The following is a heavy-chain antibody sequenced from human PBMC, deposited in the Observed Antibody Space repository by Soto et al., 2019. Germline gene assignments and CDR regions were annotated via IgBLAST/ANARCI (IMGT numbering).Heavy chain of an antibody. CDR1: GFTFDDYN. Sequence: EVQLVQSGGVVVQPGGSLRLSCAASGFTFDDYNMHWVRQAPGKGLEWVSLISRDGTNTNYAESVKGRFTISRDNSKNSLYLQMNSLRTEDTALYYCVKETYYYDVSSYYPLGSWGQGTLVTVSS. D-gene: IGHD3-22*01. CDR2: ISRDGTNT. V-gene: IGHV3-43*01. CDR3: VKETYYYDVSSYYPLGS. J-gene: IGHJ5*02.